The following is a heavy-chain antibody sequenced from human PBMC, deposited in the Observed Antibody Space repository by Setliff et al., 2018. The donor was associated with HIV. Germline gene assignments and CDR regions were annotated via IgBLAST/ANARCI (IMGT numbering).Heavy chain of an antibody. CDR1: GGSISFGCYY. D-gene: IGHD3-10*01. Sequence: SETLSLTCTVSGGSISFGCYYWSWIRQPAGKGLEWIGHIYASGSTKYNPSLESRVTMSVDTSRTQFSLKLRSVTAADTAVYYCARVGASGVPSTMDYYYYMDVWGKGTTVTVS. CDR2: IYASGST. V-gene: IGHV4-61*09. J-gene: IGHJ6*03. CDR3: ARVGASGVPSTMDYYYYMDV.